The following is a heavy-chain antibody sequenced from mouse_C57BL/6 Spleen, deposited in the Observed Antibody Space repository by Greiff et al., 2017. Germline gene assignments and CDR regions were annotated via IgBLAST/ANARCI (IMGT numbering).Heavy chain of an antibody. J-gene: IGHJ2*01. CDR3: ARTVYYYGFDY. CDR1: GYTFTDYY. Sequence: VQLKQSGPELVKPGASVKISCKASGYTFTDYYMNWVKQSHGKSLEWIGDINPNNGGTSYNQKFKGKATLTVDKSSSTAYMELRSLTSEDSAVYYCARTVYYYGFDYWGQGTTLTVSS. V-gene: IGHV1-26*01. D-gene: IGHD1-1*01. CDR2: INPNNGGT.